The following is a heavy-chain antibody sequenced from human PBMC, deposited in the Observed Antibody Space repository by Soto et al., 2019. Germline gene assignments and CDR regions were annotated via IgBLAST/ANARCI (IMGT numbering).Heavy chain of an antibody. CDR2: IIPILGIA. J-gene: IGHJ5*02. CDR3: ARARVSAGYDWFDP. CDR1: GGTFSSYT. D-gene: IGHD5-18*01. Sequence: ASVKVSCKASGGTFSSYTISWVRQAPGQGLEWMGRIIPILGIANYAQKFQGRVTITADKSTSTAYMELSSLRSEDTAVYYCARARVSAGYDWFDPWGQGTLVTVSS. V-gene: IGHV1-69*02.